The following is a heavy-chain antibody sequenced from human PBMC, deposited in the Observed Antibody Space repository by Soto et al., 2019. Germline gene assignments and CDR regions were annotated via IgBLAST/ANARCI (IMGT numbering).Heavy chain of an antibody. V-gene: IGHV4-30-4*01. D-gene: IGHD1-26*01. J-gene: IGHJ1*01. CDR3: ARAWDF. CDR1: GVSVSRDYQ. CDR2: ISYSGSP. Sequence: SETLSLTCTVSGVSVSRDYQWIWIRQPPGKGLEWIGHISYSGSPYYHPSLRSRLSISVDTSKNQFSLKVKSVTAADTAVYYCARAWDFWGQGTLVTVSS.